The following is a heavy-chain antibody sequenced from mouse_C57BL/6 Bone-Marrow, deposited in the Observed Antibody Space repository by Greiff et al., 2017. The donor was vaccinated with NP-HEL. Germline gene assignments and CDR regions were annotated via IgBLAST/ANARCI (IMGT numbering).Heavy chain of an antibody. J-gene: IGHJ2*01. Sequence: EVKLVESGGDLVKPGGSLKLSCAASGFTFSSYGMSWVRQTPDKRLEWVATISSGGSYTYYPDSVKGRFTIARDNAKNTLYLQMSSLKSEDTAMYYCARHEYYCPFDYWGQGTTLTVAS. CDR2: ISSGGSYT. CDR1: GFTFSSYG. CDR3: ARHEYYCPFDY. V-gene: IGHV5-6*02. D-gene: IGHD1-1*01.